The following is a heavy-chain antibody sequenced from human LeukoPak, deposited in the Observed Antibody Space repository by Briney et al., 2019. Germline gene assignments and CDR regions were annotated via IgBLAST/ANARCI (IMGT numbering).Heavy chain of an antibody. CDR1: GFTFSSYG. Sequence: GGSLRLSCAASGFTFSSYGMRWVRQAPGKGLEWVAVIWYDGSNKYYADSVKGRFTISRDNSKNTLYLQMNSLRAEDTAVYYCARDEAYYDYVWGSYRVSGPLDYWGQGTLVTVSS. CDR2: IWYDGSNK. D-gene: IGHD3-16*02. V-gene: IGHV3-33*01. CDR3: ARDEAYYDYVWGSYRVSGPLDY. J-gene: IGHJ4*02.